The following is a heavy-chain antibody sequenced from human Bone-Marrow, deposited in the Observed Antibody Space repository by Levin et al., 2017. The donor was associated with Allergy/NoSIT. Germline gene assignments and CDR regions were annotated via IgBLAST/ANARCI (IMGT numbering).Heavy chain of an antibody. CDR3: AQISGGYPTDY. V-gene: IGHV3-30*02. J-gene: IGHJ4*02. D-gene: IGHD1-26*01. CDR2: IRNDGRNE. CDR1: LSFTSHS. Sequence: PTGGSLRLSCGLSFTSHSTHWVRQAPGKGLEWVARIRNDGRNEYYADSVKGRFTVSRDNSRNTVYLQMDSLRSEDTAVYYCAQISGGYPTDYWGQGTLVTVSS.